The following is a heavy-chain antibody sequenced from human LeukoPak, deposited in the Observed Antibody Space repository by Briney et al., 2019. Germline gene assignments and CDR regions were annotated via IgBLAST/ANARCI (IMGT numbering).Heavy chain of an antibody. CDR1: GGTFSSYA. D-gene: IGHD6-6*01. Sequence: SVKVSCKASGGTFSSYAISWVRQAPGQGLEWMGGIIPIFGTANYAQKFQGRVTITADKSTNTAYMELSSLRSEDTAVYYCAQTMYSSSSSYYYYMDVWGKGTTVTVSS. V-gene: IGHV1-69*06. CDR2: IIPIFGTA. J-gene: IGHJ6*03. CDR3: AQTMYSSSSSYYYYMDV.